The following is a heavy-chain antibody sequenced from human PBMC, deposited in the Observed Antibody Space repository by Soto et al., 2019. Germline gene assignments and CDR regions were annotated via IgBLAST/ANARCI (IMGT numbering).Heavy chain of an antibody. Sequence: QVQLVQSGAEVKKPGSSVKVSCKASGGTFSSYAISWVRQAPGQGLEWMGGIIPIFGTANYAQKFQGRVTITADESTSTAYMELSSLRSEDTDVYYCARGVTTVTRPPYYFDYWGQGTLVTVSS. CDR2: IIPIFGTA. CDR3: ARGVTTVTRPPYYFDY. CDR1: GGTFSSYA. V-gene: IGHV1-69*01. D-gene: IGHD4-17*01. J-gene: IGHJ4*02.